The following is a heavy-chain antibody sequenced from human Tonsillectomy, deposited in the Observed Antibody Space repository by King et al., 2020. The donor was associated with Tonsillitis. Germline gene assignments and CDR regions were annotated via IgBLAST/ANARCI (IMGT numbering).Heavy chain of an antibody. CDR1: GFTFSSYT. CDR2: IRDSGGTT. D-gene: IGHD3-10*01. Sequence: VQLVESGGGLEQPGGSLRLSCAASGFTFSSYTMSWVRQVPGKGLEWVSTIRDSGGTTYYTDSVKGRFTISRDSSRNTLYLYMNSLRADDTAVYHCARGTMVRGAQYHSDAFAIWGQGTMVTV. CDR3: ARGTMVRGAQYHSDAFAI. V-gene: IGHV3-23*04. J-gene: IGHJ3*02.